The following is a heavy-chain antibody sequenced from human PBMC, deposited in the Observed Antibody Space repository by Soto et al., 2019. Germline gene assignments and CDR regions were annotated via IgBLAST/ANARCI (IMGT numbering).Heavy chain of an antibody. Sequence: LRLSCAASGFTFSSYAMHWVRQAPGKGLEWVAVISYDGSNKYYADSVKGRFTISRDNSKNTLYLQMNSLRAEDTAVYYCARDFSLVATILYYGMDVWGQGTTVTVSS. CDR3: ARDFSLVATILYYGMDV. D-gene: IGHD5-12*01. CDR2: ISYDGSNK. J-gene: IGHJ6*02. V-gene: IGHV3-30-3*01. CDR1: GFTFSSYA.